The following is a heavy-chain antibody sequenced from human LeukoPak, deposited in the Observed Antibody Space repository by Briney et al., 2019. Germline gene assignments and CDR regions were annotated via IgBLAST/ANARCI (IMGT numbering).Heavy chain of an antibody. Sequence: PSETLSLTCSVSGASISGYYYNWIRQPPGKGLEWIGYVYYSGIPNFNPSLKSRVTMSVDTSKNQFSLKVSSVTAADTAVYYCARVLLSSGSSTWGQGTLVTVSS. J-gene: IGHJ5*02. V-gene: IGHV4-59*01. CDR3: ARVLLSSGSST. CDR2: VYYSGIP. CDR1: GASISGYY. D-gene: IGHD3-22*01.